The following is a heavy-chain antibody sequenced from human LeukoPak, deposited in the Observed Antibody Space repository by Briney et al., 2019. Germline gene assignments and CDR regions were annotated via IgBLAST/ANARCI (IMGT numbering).Heavy chain of an antibody. V-gene: IGHV1-8*01. Sequence: GASVKVSCKASGYTFTRYDINWVRQATGQGLEWMGWMNPNSGNTGYAQKFQGRVTMTRNTSISTAYMELSSLRSEDTAVYYCARDSGSYGYYYYMDVWGKGTTVTVSS. CDR3: ARDSGSYGYYYYMDV. CDR1: GYTFTRYD. J-gene: IGHJ6*03. D-gene: IGHD1-26*01. CDR2: MNPNSGNT.